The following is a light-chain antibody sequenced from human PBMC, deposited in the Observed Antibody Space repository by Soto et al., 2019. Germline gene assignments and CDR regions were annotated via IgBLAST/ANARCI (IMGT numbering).Light chain of an antibody. V-gene: IGKV4-1*01. J-gene: IGKJ3*01. CDR2: WAS. CDR3: HQHFSIPFT. CDR1: HGVLSSSNIKIY. Sequence: DIVMTTSPDSLAVFLGGGAPIKCNSSHGVLSSSNIKIYLAWSQQKPGQPPKLLITWASIRESGVPDRFSGSGSGTDFTLTISSLQAEDVAVYYCHQHFSIPFTFGPGTKV.